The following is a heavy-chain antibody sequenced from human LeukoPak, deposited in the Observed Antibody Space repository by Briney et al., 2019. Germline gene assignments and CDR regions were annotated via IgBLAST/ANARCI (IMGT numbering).Heavy chain of an antibody. CDR2: IYYSGST. CDR1: GYFISSGYY. V-gene: IGHV4-38-2*02. J-gene: IGHJ4*02. Sequence: PSQTLSLTCTVSGYFISSGYYWGWIRLSPGKGLEWIGYIYYSGSTNYNPSLKSRVTISVDTSKNQSSLKLSSVTAADTAVYYCARLKATPWYFDYWGQGTLVTVSS. CDR3: ARLKATPWYFDY.